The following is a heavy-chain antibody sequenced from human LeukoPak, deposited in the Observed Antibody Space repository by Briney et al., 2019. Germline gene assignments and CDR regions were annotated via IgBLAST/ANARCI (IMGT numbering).Heavy chain of an antibody. Sequence: GGSLRLSCAASGFTFDDYAMHWVRQAPGKGLEWVSGISWNSGSIGYADSVKGRFTISRDNAKNTLYLQMNSLRAEDTAVYYCANFWDVPPFDVVVPAAIQVDYFDYWGQGTLVTVSS. CDR3: ANFWDVPPFDVVVPAAIQVDYFDY. CDR1: GFTFDDYA. V-gene: IGHV3-9*01. J-gene: IGHJ4*02. D-gene: IGHD2-2*01. CDR2: ISWNSGSI.